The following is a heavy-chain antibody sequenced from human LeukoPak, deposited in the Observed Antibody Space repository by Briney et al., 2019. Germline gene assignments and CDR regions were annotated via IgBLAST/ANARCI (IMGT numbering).Heavy chain of an antibody. D-gene: IGHD5-18*01. Sequence: SETLSLTCTVSGGSISSYYWSWIRQPPGKGLEWIGYIYYSGSTNYNPSLKSRVTISVDTSKNQFSLKLSSVTAADTAVYYCARAGYSYGYLWFDPWGQGTLVTVSS. CDR1: GGSISSYY. V-gene: IGHV4-59*01. CDR3: ARAGYSYGYLWFDP. J-gene: IGHJ5*02. CDR2: IYYSGST.